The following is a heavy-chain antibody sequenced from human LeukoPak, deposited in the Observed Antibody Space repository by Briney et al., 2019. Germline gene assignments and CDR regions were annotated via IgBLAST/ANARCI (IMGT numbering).Heavy chain of an antibody. V-gene: IGHV4-59*01. J-gene: IGHJ3*02. CDR2: IYYSGST. Sequence: SETLSLTCTVSGGSISSYYWSWIRQPPGKGLEWIGYIYYSGSTNYNPSLKSRVTISVDTSKNQFSLKLSSVTAADTAVYYCARDWRDGSSLNDAFDIWGQGTMVTVSS. CDR3: ARDWRDGSSLNDAFDI. CDR1: GGSISSYY. D-gene: IGHD6-13*01.